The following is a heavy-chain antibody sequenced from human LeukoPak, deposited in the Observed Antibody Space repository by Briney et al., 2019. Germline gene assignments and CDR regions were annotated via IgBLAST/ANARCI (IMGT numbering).Heavy chain of an antibody. V-gene: IGHV4-34*01. J-gene: IGHJ5*02. CDR1: GGSFSGYY. CDR2: IYYGENT. Sequence: KSSETLSLTCAVYGGSFSGYYWSWIRHPPGKGLGWIGNIYYGENTYYNPSLKSRVTISIDTSKNQFSLRLSSVTAADTAVYYCARTPFPYSSGWYAWGQGTLVTVSS. CDR3: ARTPFPYSSGWYA. D-gene: IGHD6-19*01.